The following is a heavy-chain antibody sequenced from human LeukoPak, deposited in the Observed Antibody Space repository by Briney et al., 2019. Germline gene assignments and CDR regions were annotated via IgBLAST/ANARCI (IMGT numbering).Heavy chain of an antibody. CDR3: ARVWFGESGWFDP. V-gene: IGHV3-21*01. D-gene: IGHD3-10*01. CDR1: GFTFSSYS. J-gene: IGHJ5*02. Sequence: PGGSLRLSCAASGFTFSSYSMNSVRQAPGKGLEWVSFISSSSGDIYYADSAKGRFTISRDNAKNSLYLQMNSLRAEDTAVYYCARVWFGESGWFDPWGQGTLVTVSS. CDR2: ISSSSGDI.